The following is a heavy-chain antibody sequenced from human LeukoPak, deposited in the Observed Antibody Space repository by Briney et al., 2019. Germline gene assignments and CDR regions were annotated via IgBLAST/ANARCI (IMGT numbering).Heavy chain of an antibody. J-gene: IGHJ4*02. V-gene: IGHV4-34*01. Sequence: SETLSLTFPVYGGSFRGYYWSWIRQPPGKGLEWVGEINHSGSPNYNPSLNSQVSIPVDTSKNQFSLKLSSVTAADTAVYYCARGLRVRGPDYWGQGTLLTVSS. D-gene: IGHD3-10*01. CDR2: INHSGSP. CDR3: ARGLRVRGPDY. CDR1: GGSFRGYY.